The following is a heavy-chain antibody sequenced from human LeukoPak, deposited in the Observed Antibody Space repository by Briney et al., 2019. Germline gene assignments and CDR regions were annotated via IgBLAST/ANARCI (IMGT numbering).Heavy chain of an antibody. CDR3: ARLSRKFSGSLDY. J-gene: IGHJ4*02. CDR1: GFTFSSYT. CDR2: ISGSSRHK. V-gene: IGHV3-21*01. Sequence: GGSLRLSCAASGFTFSSYTMNWVRQAPGKGLEWVSSISGSSRHKYYADSVKGRFTISRDNAKNSLYLLMNSLRAEDTAVYYCARLSRKFSGSLDYWGQGTLVTVSS. D-gene: IGHD6-13*01.